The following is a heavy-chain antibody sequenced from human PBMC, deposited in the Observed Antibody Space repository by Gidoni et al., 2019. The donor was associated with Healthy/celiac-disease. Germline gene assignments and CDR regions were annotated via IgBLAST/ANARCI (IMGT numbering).Heavy chain of an antibody. CDR2: ISGSGGST. CDR3: AKPLAPGVPNGQYFQH. D-gene: IGHD2-21*01. CDR1: GFTFSSYA. Sequence: EVQLLESGGGLVQPGGSLRLFCAASGFTFSSYAMSWVRQAPGKGLEWVSAISGSGGSTYYADSVKGRFTISRDNSKNTLYLQMNSLRAEDTAVYYCAKPLAPGVPNGQYFQHWGQGTLVTVSS. V-gene: IGHV3-23*01. J-gene: IGHJ1*01.